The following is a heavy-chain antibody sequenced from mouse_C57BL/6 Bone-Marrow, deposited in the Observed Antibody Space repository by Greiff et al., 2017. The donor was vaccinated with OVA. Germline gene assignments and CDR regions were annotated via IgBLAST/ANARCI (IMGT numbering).Heavy chain of an antibody. CDR2: ISSGGSYT. V-gene: IGHV5-6*02. J-gene: IGHJ2*01. Sequence: EVMLVESGGDLVKPGGSLKLSCAASGFTFSSYGMSWVRQTPDKRLEWVATISSGGSYTYYPDSVKGRFTISRDNAKNTLYLQMSSLKSEDTAMYYCARHVGITTVVASYYFDYWGQGTTLTVSS. CDR1: GFTFSSYG. CDR3: ARHVGITTVVASYYFDY. D-gene: IGHD1-1*01.